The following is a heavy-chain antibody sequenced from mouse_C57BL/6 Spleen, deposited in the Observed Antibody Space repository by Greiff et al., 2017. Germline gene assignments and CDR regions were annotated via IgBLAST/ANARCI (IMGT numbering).Heavy chain of an antibody. Sequence: EVKLMESGGGLVTPGGSLKLSCAASGFPFSDSGLHWVRQAPEKGLAWVAYISSGSSTNYSADTVKCRFTISRDNAKTTLFLQMTSLRSEDTAMYYCARRGDGYYDYFDYWGQGTTLTVSS. J-gene: IGHJ2*01. V-gene: IGHV5-17*01. CDR3: ARRGDGYYDYFDY. D-gene: IGHD2-3*01. CDR1: GFPFSDSG. CDR2: ISSGSSTN.